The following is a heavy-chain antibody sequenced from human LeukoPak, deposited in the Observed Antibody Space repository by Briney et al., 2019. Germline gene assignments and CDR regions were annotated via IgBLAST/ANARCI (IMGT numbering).Heavy chain of an antibody. CDR2: MYYSGNT. V-gene: IGHV4-39*01. CDR3: ARQGLNSVYYGYDGLFDY. J-gene: IGHJ4*02. D-gene: IGHD3-10*01. Sequence: KTSETLSLTCTVSGGSISSSSYYWGWIRQPPGKGLEWIGSMYYSGNTYYNPSLKSRVTISVDTSKNQFSLKLSSVTAADTAVYYCARQGLNSVYYGYDGLFDYWGQGTLVTVSS. CDR1: GGSISSSSYY.